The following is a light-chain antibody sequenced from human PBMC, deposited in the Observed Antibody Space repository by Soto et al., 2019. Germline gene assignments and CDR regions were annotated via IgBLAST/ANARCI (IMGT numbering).Light chain of an antibody. CDR3: QQYNDYSWT. V-gene: IGKV1-5*01. CDR2: DAS. J-gene: IGKJ1*01. Sequence: DLQVTQSPSTLSASVGDRVTFTCRASQSISSWLAWYQQKPGKAPKLLLYDASTLQSGVPSRFSGSGSGTEFTLTISSLQPDDVAIYYCQQYNDYSWTFGQGTKVDIK. CDR1: QSISSW.